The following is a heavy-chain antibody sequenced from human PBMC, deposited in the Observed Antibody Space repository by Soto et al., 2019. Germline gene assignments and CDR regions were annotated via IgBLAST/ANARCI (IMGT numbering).Heavy chain of an antibody. V-gene: IGHV1-18*01. CDR3: ARDLYYSSGRYFDHDAFDI. CDR2: ISPHNDRT. D-gene: IGHD6-19*01. CDR1: GYNFTSYG. J-gene: IGHJ3*02. Sequence: QVQLVQSGADVKKPGASVKVSCKASGYNFTSYGISWVRQAPGQGLEWMGWISPHNDRTKYARRFQDRVNMTTETPTSTFYMELGSLRSDDTAVYYCARDLYYSSGRYFDHDAFDIWGQGTVVTVSS.